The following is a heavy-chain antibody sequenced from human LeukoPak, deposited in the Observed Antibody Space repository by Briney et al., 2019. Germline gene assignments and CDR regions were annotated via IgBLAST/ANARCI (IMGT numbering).Heavy chain of an antibody. J-gene: IGHJ6*03. CDR2: IYSGGST. Sequence: GGSLRLSCAASGFTVSSNYMSWVRQAPGKELAWVSVIYSGGSTYYADSVKGRFTISRDNSKNTLYLQMNSLRAEDTAVYYCARGSPEILRSYYYYYMDVWGKGTTVTVSS. CDR1: GFTVSSNY. D-gene: IGHD4-17*01. V-gene: IGHV3-53*01. CDR3: ARGSPEILRSYYYYYMDV.